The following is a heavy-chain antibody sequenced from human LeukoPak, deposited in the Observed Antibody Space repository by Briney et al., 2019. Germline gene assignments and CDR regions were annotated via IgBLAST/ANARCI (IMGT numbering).Heavy chain of an antibody. CDR1: GFTFRSAA. J-gene: IGHJ4*02. D-gene: IGHD3-3*02. V-gene: IGHV3-23*01. CDR2: ISSTGYNS. Sequence: PGGSLRLSCAASGFTFRSAAMTWVRQGPEKGLQWVSLISSTGYNSYYADSVKGRFTVSRDNSKNTLYLQMNSLRAEDTAVYYCAKASHFWSAYSWGQGTLVTVSS. CDR3: AKASHFWSAYS.